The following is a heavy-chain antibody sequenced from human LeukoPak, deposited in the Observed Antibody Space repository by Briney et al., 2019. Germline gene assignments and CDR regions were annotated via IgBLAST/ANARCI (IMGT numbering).Heavy chain of an antibody. Sequence: ASVKVSCKASGGTFSSYAISWVRQAPGQGLEWMGGIIPIFGTANYAQKFQGRVTITADKSTSTAYMELSSLRADDTAVYYCTRDDGYNRFYIWGQGTMVSVSS. CDR3: TRDDGYNRFYI. CDR1: GGTFSSYA. CDR2: IIPIFGTA. J-gene: IGHJ3*02. D-gene: IGHD5-24*01. V-gene: IGHV1-69*06.